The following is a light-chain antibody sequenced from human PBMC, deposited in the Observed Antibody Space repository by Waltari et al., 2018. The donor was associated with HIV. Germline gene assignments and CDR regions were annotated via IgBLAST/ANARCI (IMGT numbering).Light chain of an antibody. CDR2: EVN. CDR3: SSYAGSSTLWV. Sequence: QSALTQPASVSESPGQSITISCTGTGSAIGNYNLVSWYQQYPGKAPKLIIYEVNKRPSGVSSSFSGSKSGNTASLTVSGLQAEEEADYYCSSYAGSSTLWVFGGGTQLTVL. V-gene: IGLV2-23*02. CDR1: GSAIGNYNL. J-gene: IGLJ3*02.